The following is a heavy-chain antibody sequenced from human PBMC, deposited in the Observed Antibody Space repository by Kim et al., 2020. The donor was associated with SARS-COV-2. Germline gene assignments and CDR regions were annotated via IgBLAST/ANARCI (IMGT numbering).Heavy chain of an antibody. CDR3: ARVGAAELYYYGSGIWFDP. V-gene: IGHV1-69*13. Sequence: SVKVSCKASGGTFSSYAISWVRQAPGQGLEWMGGIIPIFGTANYAQKFQGRVTITADESTSTAYMELSSLRSEDTAVYYCARVGAAELYYYGSGIWFDPWGQGTLVTVSS. D-gene: IGHD3-10*01. J-gene: IGHJ5*02. CDR1: GGTFSSYA. CDR2: IIPIFGTA.